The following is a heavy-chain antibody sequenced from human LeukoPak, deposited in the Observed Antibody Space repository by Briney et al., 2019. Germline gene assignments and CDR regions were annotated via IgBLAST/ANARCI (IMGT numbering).Heavy chain of an antibody. D-gene: IGHD2/OR15-2a*01. CDR3: ARGSRIRYFDY. J-gene: IGHJ4*02. V-gene: IGHV4-31*03. CDR1: GGSISSGGYY. CDR2: IYYSGST. Sequence: SETLSLTCTVSGGSISSGGYYWSWIRQHLGKGLEWIGYIYYSGSTYYNPSLKSRVTISVDTSKNQFSLKLSSVTAADTAVYYCARGSRIRYFDYWGQGTLVTVSS.